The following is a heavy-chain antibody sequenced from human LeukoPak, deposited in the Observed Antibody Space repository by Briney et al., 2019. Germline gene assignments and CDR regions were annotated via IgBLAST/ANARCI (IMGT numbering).Heavy chain of an antibody. CDR3: AKTIPYWYFDL. Sequence: GGSLRLSCAASGFTFSSYAMHWVRQAPGKGLEWVSAIGGDGGTTYADSVKGRFTISRDNSKNTLYLQMNSLRAEDTAIYFCAKTIPYWYFDLWGRGTLVTVSS. J-gene: IGHJ2*01. V-gene: IGHV3-23*01. D-gene: IGHD5-24*01. CDR1: GFTFSSYA. CDR2: IGGDGGTT.